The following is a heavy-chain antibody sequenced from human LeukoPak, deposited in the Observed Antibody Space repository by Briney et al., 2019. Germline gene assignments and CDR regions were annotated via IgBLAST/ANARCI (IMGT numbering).Heavy chain of an antibody. V-gene: IGHV1-69*13. J-gene: IGHJ5*02. Sequence: GASVKVSCKASGGTFSSYAISWVRQAPGQGLEWMGGIIPTFGTANYAQKFQGRVTITADESTSTAYMELSSLRSEDTAVYYCARAGVYYDKRGWFDPWGQGTLVTVSS. D-gene: IGHD3-22*01. CDR2: IIPTFGTA. CDR3: ARAGVYYDKRGWFDP. CDR1: GGTFSSYA.